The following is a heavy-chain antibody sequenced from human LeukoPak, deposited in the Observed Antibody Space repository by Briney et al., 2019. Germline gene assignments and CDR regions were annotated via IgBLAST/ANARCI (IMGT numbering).Heavy chain of an antibody. CDR3: ARDILGGYSYGDEYFQH. CDR2: INPNSGGT. J-gene: IGHJ1*01. D-gene: IGHD5-18*01. CDR1: GYTFTGYY. Sequence: ASVKVSCKASGYTFTGYYMHWVRQAPGQGLEWMGWINPNSGGTNYVQKFQGRVTMTRDTSISTAYMELSRLRSDDTAVYYCARDILGGYSYGDEYFQHWGQGTLVTVSS. V-gene: IGHV1-2*02.